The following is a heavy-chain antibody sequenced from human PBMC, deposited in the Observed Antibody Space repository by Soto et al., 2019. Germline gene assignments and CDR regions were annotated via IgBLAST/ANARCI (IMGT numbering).Heavy chain of an antibody. V-gene: IGHV4-30-4*08. D-gene: IGHD4-4*01. Sequence: SETLSLTCTVSGGSICSGGYYWSWIRQHPGKGLEWIGYIYYSGSTYYNPSLKSRVTISVDTSKNQFSLKLSSVTAADTAVYYCARAALRTTVTMEAWFDPWGQGTLVTVSS. J-gene: IGHJ5*02. CDR2: IYYSGST. CDR1: GGSICSGGYY. CDR3: ARAALRTTVTMEAWFDP.